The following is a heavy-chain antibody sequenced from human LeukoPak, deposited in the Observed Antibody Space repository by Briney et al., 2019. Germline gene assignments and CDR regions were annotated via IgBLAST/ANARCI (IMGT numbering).Heavy chain of an antibody. CDR2: INPSGCST. CDR3: TTDVVVAATPWYFDL. Sequence: GASVKVSCKASGYTFTTYYMHWVRQAPGQGLEWMGIINPSGCSTTYAQKFQGRVTITRDTSTSTAYMEVSSLRSEDTAVYYCTTDVVVAATPWYFDLWGRGTLVTVSS. D-gene: IGHD2-15*01. CDR1: GYTFTTYY. V-gene: IGHV1-46*01. J-gene: IGHJ2*01.